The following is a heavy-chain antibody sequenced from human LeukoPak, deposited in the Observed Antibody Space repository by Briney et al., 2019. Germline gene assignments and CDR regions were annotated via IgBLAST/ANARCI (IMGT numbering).Heavy chain of an antibody. Sequence: GGSLRLSCAASGFTFSSYRMNWVRQAPGKGLEWVSSIISSSSYIYYADSVKGRFTISRDNAKNSLYLQMNSLRAEDTAVYYCARGGIAAADPYYNYYYMDVWGKGTTVTVSS. CDR1: GFTFSSYR. D-gene: IGHD6-13*01. J-gene: IGHJ6*03. CDR2: IISSSSYI. CDR3: ARGGIAAADPYYNYYYMDV. V-gene: IGHV3-21*01.